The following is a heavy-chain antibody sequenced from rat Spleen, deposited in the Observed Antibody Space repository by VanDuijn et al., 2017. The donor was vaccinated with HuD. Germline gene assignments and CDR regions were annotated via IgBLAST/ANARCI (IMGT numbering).Heavy chain of an antibody. Sequence: EVQLVESGGGLMQPGRSLKLSCAVSGFTFSNFDMAWVRQAPTKGLEWVATISYDDSRTYYRDSVKGRFTISRDNAKSALYLQVDSLRSEDTTTYYCARQATTVPSYFDYWGQGVMVTVSS. V-gene: IGHV5-29*01. CDR1: GFTFSNFD. CDR3: ARQATTVPSYFDY. CDR2: ISYDDSRT. J-gene: IGHJ2*01. D-gene: IGHD1-1*01.